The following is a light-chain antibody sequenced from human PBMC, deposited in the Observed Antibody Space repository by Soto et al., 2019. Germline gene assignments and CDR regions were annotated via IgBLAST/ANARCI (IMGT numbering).Light chain of an antibody. CDR2: EVS. CDR3: SSYTTSSTVV. CDR1: SSDVGGYNF. V-gene: IGLV2-14*03. J-gene: IGLJ1*01. Sequence: QSARTEPACVFVSPGQSITISCTGTSSDVGGYNFVSWYQQHPGKAPKLMIYEVSNRPSGVSNRFSGSKSGNTASLTISGLQPEDEADYYCSSYTTSSTVVFGTGTKVTVL.